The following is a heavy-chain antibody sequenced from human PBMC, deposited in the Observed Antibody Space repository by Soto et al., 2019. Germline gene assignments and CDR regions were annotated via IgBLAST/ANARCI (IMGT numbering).Heavy chain of an antibody. J-gene: IGHJ6*03. V-gene: IGHV3-64*01. CDR1: GFTFSSDA. Sequence: EVQLVESGGGLVQPGGSLRLSCAASGFTFSSDAMDWVRQAPGKGLEYVSGISSNGIGTYYASSVKGRFTISRDNSRDTVYRQMDSLRPEDMAVYYCARRARADYYYMDVWGKGTTVTVS. D-gene: IGHD6-6*01. CDR2: ISSNGIGT. CDR3: ARRARADYYYMDV.